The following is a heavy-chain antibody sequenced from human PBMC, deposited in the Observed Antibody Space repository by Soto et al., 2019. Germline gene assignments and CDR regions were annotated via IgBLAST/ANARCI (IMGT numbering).Heavy chain of an antibody. Sequence: PGGSLRLSCAASGFTFSSYGMHWVRQAPGKGLEWVAVIWYDGSNKYYADSVKGRFTISRDNSKNTLYLQMNSLRAEDTAVYYCARSRVGAYAFDIWGQGTTVTVSS. J-gene: IGHJ3*02. D-gene: IGHD1-26*01. CDR3: ARSRVGAYAFDI. CDR2: IWYDGSNK. V-gene: IGHV3-33*01. CDR1: GFTFSSYG.